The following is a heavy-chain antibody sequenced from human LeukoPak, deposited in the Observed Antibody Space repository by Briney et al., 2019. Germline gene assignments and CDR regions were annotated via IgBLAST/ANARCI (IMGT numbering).Heavy chain of an antibody. CDR3: ARDNYDSSGYYFD. D-gene: IGHD3-22*01. J-gene: IGHJ4*02. CDR2: ISSSGSTI. CDR1: GFTFSSYE. Sequence: AGGSLRLSCAASGFTFSSYEMNWVRQAPGKGLEWVSYISSSGSTIYYADSVKGRFTISRDNAKNSLYLQVNSLRAEDTAVYYCARDNYDSSGYYFDWGQGTLVTVSS. V-gene: IGHV3-48*03.